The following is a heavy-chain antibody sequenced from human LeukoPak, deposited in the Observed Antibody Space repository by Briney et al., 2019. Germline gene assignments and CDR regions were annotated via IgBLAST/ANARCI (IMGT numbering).Heavy chain of an antibody. Sequence: SVKVSCKASGGTFSSYAISWVRQAPGQGLEWMGGIIPIFGTASYAQKFQGRVTITADESTSTAYMELSSLRSEDTAVYYCARGGYSYGLDDYWGQGTLVTVSS. CDR3: ARGGYSYGLDDY. D-gene: IGHD5-18*01. V-gene: IGHV1-69*01. CDR1: GGTFSSYA. J-gene: IGHJ4*02. CDR2: IIPIFGTA.